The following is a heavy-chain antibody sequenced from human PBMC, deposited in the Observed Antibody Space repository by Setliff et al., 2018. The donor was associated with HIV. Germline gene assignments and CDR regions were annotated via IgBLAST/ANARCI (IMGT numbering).Heavy chain of an antibody. CDR3: ARAMSSSWYIDGFDI. CDR2: IHYSGST. J-gene: IGHJ3*02. V-gene: IGHV4-31*01. CDR1: GGSISGGVHY. Sequence: SETLSLTCTVSGGSISGGVHYWSWIRQHPGKGLEWIGYIHYSGSTYYNPSLKSQVTISVDTSKNRLPLKLSSVTAADAAVYYCARAMSSSWYIDGFDIWGQGTMVTVSS. D-gene: IGHD6-13*01.